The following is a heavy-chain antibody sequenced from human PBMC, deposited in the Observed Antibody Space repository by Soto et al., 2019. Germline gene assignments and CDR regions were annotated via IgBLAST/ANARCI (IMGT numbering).Heavy chain of an antibody. CDR1: GFTLSGSA. J-gene: IGHJ4*02. V-gene: IGHV3-73*02. CDR3: TRSGGSYAFGY. CDR2: IRSKTHSYAT. Sequence: EVQLVESGGGLVQPGESLKLSCAASGFTLSGSAVHWVRQASGKGLEWVGRIRSKTHSYATEYIASVKGRFTMSRDDSNNTAYLQRNCMKTDDTAVYYCTRSGGSYAFGYWGQGTLVTVSS. D-gene: IGHD1-26*01.